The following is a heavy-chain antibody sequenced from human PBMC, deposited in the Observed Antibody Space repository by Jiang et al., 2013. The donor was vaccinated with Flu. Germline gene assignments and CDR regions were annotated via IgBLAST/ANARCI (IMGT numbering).Heavy chain of an antibody. CDR2: LNSGNGNP. Sequence: IHWVRQAPGQRLEWMGWLNSGNGNPKYSQKFQARVTITWDTSASAVYMELSSLRSEDTAVYYCARRPLIGAFDYWGQGTLVTVSS. V-gene: IGHV1-3*01. J-gene: IGHJ4*02. D-gene: IGHD1-26*01. CDR3: ARRPLIGAFDY.